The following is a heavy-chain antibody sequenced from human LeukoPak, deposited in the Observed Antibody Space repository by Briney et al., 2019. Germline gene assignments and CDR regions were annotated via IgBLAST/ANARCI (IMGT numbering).Heavy chain of an antibody. V-gene: IGHV4-59*01. CDR1: GGSISSYY. J-gene: IGHJ4*02. D-gene: IGHD5-24*01. CDR2: ISYSGST. CDR3: TRDRRDGYNYVDY. Sequence: SETLSLTCTVSGGSISSYYWSWIRQPPGKGLEWIGFISYSGSTDYNPSLKSRVTMSVDTSKNQFSLKLNSVTPADTAIYYCTRDRRDGYNYVDYWGQGTLVTVSS.